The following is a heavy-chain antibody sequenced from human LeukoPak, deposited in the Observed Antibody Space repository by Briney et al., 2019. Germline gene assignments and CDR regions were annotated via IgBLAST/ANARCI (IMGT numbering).Heavy chain of an antibody. CDR3: ALSSGAYNSAGYFDY. J-gene: IGHJ4*02. CDR2: IYPNASDT. CDR1: GYSFTNYW. D-gene: IGHD2-15*01. V-gene: IGHV5-51*01. Sequence: GDSLKISCKGSGYSFTNYWIGWVRQMPGKGLEWMGIIYPNASDTSYSPSFRGQVTISADKSITTAYLQWNSLKASDTAMYYCALSSGAYNSAGYFDYWGQGALVTVSS.